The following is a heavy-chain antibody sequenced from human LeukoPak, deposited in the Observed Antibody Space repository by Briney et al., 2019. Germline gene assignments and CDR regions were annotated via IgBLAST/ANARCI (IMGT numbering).Heavy chain of an antibody. V-gene: IGHV4-59*01. D-gene: IGHD3-10*01. Sequence: SGTLSLTCTVSGGSISSYYWSWIRQPPGKGLEWIGYMYEGGRTSYNPSLKSRVTISGDTSKNHFSLRLSSVTAADTSVYYCVRFRLSADGSHFDYWGQGTLVIVSS. CDR2: MYEGGRT. CDR3: VRFRLSADGSHFDY. CDR1: GGSISSYY. J-gene: IGHJ4*02.